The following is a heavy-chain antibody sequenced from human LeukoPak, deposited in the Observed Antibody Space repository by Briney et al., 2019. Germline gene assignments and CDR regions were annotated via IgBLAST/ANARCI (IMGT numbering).Heavy chain of an antibody. J-gene: IGHJ5*02. CDR1: GYIFINYG. Sequence: ASVKVSCKASGYIFINYGISWVRQAPGQGLEWIGWISANSGNTKFAQKVQGRITMTTDTSTSTAYMELRSLRSDDTAIYYCARDRHYDASTVFDPWGQGTLVTVSS. CDR3: ARDRHYDASTVFDP. V-gene: IGHV1-18*01. D-gene: IGHD3-3*01. CDR2: ISANSGNT.